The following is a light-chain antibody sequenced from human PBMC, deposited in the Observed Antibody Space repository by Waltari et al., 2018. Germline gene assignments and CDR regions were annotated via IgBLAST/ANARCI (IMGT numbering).Light chain of an antibody. CDR1: ESISKY. J-gene: IGKJ1*01. CDR3: QHYVNLPAT. V-gene: IGKV3-20*01. Sequence: EIVLTQSLDTLSFSPGESATLSCRASESISKYLAWYQQKPGQAPRLLIYHASSRSSGIPDRFSGSGFGTDFSLTINRLEPEDFAVYYCQHYVNLPATFGQGTKLEIK. CDR2: HAS.